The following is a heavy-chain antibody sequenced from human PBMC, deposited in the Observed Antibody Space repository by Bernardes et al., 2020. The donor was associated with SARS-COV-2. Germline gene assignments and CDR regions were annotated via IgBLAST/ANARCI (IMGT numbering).Heavy chain of an antibody. CDR1: GCSISSSSSY. Sequence: SETLSLTCSVSGCSISSSSSYWGWIRQPPGKGLEWIGTFYYSGSTYYNPSLQSRVTISLDTSKNQFSLRLTSVTAADTAVYYCARLSSDFWSNWFDPWGQGTLVTVSS. D-gene: IGHD3-3*01. J-gene: IGHJ5*02. V-gene: IGHV4-39*01. CDR2: FYYSGST. CDR3: ARLSSDFWSNWFDP.